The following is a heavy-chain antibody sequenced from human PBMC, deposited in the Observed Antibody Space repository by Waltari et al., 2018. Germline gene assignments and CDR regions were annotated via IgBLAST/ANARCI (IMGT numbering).Heavy chain of an antibody. J-gene: IGHJ6*02. CDR2: INSDGSST. V-gene: IGHV3-74*01. CDR3: ARGDFWSGLGGMDV. CDR1: GFTFSSYW. Sequence: EVQLVESGGGLVQPGGSLRLSCAASGFTFSSYWMHWVRQAPGKGLVWVSRINSDGSSTSYADSVKGRFTISRDNAKNTLYLQMNSLRAEDTAVYYCARGDFWSGLGGMDVWGQGTTVTVSS. D-gene: IGHD3-3*01.